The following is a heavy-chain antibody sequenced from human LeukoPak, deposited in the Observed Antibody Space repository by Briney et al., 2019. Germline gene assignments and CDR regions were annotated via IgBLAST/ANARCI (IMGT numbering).Heavy chain of an antibody. V-gene: IGHV1-69*05. D-gene: IGHD3/OR15-3a*01. J-gene: IGHJ6*03. CDR1: GGTLSSYA. CDR2: IIPIFGTA. Sequence: LRASVKVSCKASGGTLSSYAISWVRQAPGQGLEWMGGIIPIFGTANYAQKFQGRVTITTDESTSTAYMELSSLRSEDTAVYYCARGGARTGSYYYYMDVWGKGTTVTVSS. CDR3: ARGGARTGSYYYYMDV.